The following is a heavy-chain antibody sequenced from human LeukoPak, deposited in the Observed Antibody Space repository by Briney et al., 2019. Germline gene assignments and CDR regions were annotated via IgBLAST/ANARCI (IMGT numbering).Heavy chain of an antibody. Sequence: SETLSLTCTVSGGSFTSSSYFWGWIRQPPGKGLEWIGSIHYSGSTFYNPALTSRLTVSVDTSKNQFSLKLSSVAAADTAVYYCARYGGNSVFDFWGQGTLVTVSS. CDR2: IHYSGST. D-gene: IGHD4-23*01. V-gene: IGHV4-39*01. CDR1: GGSFTSSSYF. J-gene: IGHJ4*02. CDR3: ARYGGNSVFDF.